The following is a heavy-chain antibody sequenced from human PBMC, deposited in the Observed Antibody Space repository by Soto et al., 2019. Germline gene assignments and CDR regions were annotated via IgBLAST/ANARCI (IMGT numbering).Heavy chain of an antibody. D-gene: IGHD4-17*01. CDR1: GGSISSYY. CDR2: IYYSGST. V-gene: IGHV4-59*01. J-gene: IGHJ6*03. CDR3: ASVPLATDYGDYGYYYYYMDV. Sequence: SETLSLTCTVSGGSISSYYWSWIRQPPGKGLEWIGYIYYSGSTNYNPSLKSRVTISVDTSKNQFSLKLSSVTAADTAVYYCASVPLATDYGDYGYYYYYMDVWGKGTTVTVSS.